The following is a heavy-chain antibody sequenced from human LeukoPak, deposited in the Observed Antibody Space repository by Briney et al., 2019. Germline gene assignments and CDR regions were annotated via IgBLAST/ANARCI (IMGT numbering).Heavy chain of an antibody. CDR2: IYYSGST. CDR3: ARGLSSSYNFDY. CDR1: GGSISSSSYY. Sequence: KPSETLSLTCTVSGGSISSSSYYWGWIRQPPGKGLEWIGSIYYSGSTYYNPSLKSRVTISVDTSKNQFSLKLSSVTAADTAVYYCARGLSSSYNFDYWGQGTLVTVSS. J-gene: IGHJ4*02. D-gene: IGHD6-6*01. V-gene: IGHV4-39*07.